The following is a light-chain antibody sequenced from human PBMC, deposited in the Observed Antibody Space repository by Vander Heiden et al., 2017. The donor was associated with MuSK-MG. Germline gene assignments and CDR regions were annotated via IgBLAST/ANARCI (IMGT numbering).Light chain of an antibody. CDR2: GAS. CDR1: QSVSSN. CDR3: QQDNNWPRT. V-gene: IGKV3-15*01. J-gene: IGKJ1*01. Sequence: EIVITQSPATLSVSPGERATLSCRASQSVSSNLAWYQQKPGQAPRLLIYGASTSATGIPARFSGSGSGTEFTLTISSLQSEDFAVYYCQQDNNWPRTFGQGTKVEIK.